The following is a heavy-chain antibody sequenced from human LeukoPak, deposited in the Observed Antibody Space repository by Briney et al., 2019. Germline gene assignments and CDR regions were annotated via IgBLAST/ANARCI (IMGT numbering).Heavy chain of an antibody. J-gene: IGHJ4*02. V-gene: IGHV3-48*01. CDR2: ISSSSSTI. D-gene: IGHD2-15*01. Sequence: GGSLRLSCAASGFTFSSYSMNWVRQAPGKGLEWVSYISSSSSTIYYADSVKGRFTISRDNAKNSLYLQVNSLRADDTAVYYCARARLSFTRGIGANYFDYWGQGTPVTVSS. CDR1: GFTFSSYS. CDR3: ARARLSFTRGIGANYFDY.